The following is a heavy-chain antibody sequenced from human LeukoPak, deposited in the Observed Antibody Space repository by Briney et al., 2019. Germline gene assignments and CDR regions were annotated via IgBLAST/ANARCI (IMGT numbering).Heavy chain of an antibody. CDR1: GFSVSSSGLA. CDR3: AHLTTSAFYYDY. CDR2: IYWNDND. V-gene: IGHV2-5*01. D-gene: IGHD1-1*01. Sequence: EPGPTLVKPTETLTLTCTCSGFSVSSSGLAVGWIRQPPGKALEWLGHIYWNDNDYYSTFLKSRLTITRDTSENQVVLTMTNMDPVDTATYYCAHLTTSAFYYDYWGQGTLVTVSS. J-gene: IGHJ4*02.